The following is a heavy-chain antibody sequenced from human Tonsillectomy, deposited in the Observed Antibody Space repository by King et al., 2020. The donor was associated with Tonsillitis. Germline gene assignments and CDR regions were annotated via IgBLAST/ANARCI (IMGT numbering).Heavy chain of an antibody. V-gene: IGHV3-23*04. CDR2: ISGSVGST. CDR3: AKGARTAHYDSSGYFTD. CDR1: GFTFSSYA. Sequence: VQLVESGGGLVHPGGSLRLSCAASGFTFSSYAMSWVRQAPGKGLEWVSVISGSVGSTYHADSVKGRFTISRDNSKDTLYLQMNSLRVEDTAVYYCAKGARTAHYDSSGYFTDWGQGTLVTVSS. J-gene: IGHJ4*02. D-gene: IGHD3-22*01.